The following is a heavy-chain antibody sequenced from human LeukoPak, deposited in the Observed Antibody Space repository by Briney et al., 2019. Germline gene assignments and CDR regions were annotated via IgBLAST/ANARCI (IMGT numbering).Heavy chain of an antibody. CDR1: GYTFTGYY. CDR3: AREESGRWELHNNWFDP. Sequence: ASVKVSCKASGYTFTGYYMHWVRQAPGQGLEWMGWINPNSGGTNYAQKFQGRVTMTRDTSISTAYMELSRLRSDDTAVYYCAREESGRWELHNNWFDPWGQGTLVTVSS. V-gene: IGHV1-2*02. D-gene: IGHD1-26*01. CDR2: INPNSGGT. J-gene: IGHJ5*02.